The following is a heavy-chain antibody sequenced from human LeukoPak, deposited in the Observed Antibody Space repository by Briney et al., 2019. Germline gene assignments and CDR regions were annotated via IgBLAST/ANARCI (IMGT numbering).Heavy chain of an antibody. CDR2: MNPNSGNT. CDR1: GYTFTSYD. Sequence: ASVKVSSKASGYTFTSYDINWVRQATGQGLEWMGWMNPNSGNTGYAQKFQGRVTMTRNTSISTAYMELSSLRSEDTAVYYCASRVWAPKDYYYGMDVWGQGTTVTVSS. V-gene: IGHV1-8*01. J-gene: IGHJ6*02. D-gene: IGHD6-13*01. CDR3: ASRVWAPKDYYYGMDV.